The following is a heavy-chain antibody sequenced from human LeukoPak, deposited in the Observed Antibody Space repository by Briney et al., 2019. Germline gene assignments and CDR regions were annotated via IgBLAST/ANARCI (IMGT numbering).Heavy chain of an antibody. CDR1: GFTFSNAW. CDR2: IKRKTDGGTT. Sequence: GGSLRLSCAASGFTFSNAWMSWVRQAPGKGLEWVGRIKRKTDGGTTDYAAPVKGRFTISRDDSKNTLYLQMNSLKTEDTAVYYCTTVANRRFDPWGQGTLVTVSS. V-gene: IGHV3-15*01. CDR3: TTVANRRFDP. J-gene: IGHJ5*02. D-gene: IGHD1-14*01.